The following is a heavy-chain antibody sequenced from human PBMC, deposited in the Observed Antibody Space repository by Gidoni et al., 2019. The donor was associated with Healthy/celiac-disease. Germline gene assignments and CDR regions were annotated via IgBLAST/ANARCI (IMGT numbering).Heavy chain of an antibody. CDR1: GFTVSSYG. J-gene: IGHJ6*03. Sequence: QVQLVESGGGVVQPGRSLRLSCAASGFTVSSYGMHWVRQAPGKGLGWVAVISYYGSNKYYADSVKGRFTISRDNSKNTLYLQMNSLRAEDTAVYYCAKDRVPAAYYYMDVWGKGTTVTVSS. CDR2: ISYYGSNK. CDR3: AKDRVPAAYYYMDV. D-gene: IGHD2-2*01. V-gene: IGHV3-30*18.